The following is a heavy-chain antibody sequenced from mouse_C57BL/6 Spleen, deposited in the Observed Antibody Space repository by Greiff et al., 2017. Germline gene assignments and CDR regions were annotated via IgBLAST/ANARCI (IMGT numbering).Heavy chain of an antibody. Sequence: VKLVESGAELVRPGASVTLSCKASGYTFTDYEMHWVKQTPVHGLEWIGAIDPETGGTAYNQKFKGKAILTADKSSSTAYMELRSLTSEDSAVYYCTRSSSNFDYWGQGTTLTVSS. CDR2: IDPETGGT. J-gene: IGHJ2*01. CDR1: GYTFTDYE. D-gene: IGHD1-1*01. V-gene: IGHV1-15*01. CDR3: TRSSSNFDY.